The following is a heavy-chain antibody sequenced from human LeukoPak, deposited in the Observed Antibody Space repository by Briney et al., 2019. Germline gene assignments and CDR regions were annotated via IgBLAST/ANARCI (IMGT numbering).Heavy chain of an antibody. D-gene: IGHD2-21*01. CDR2: IYTTGST. Sequence: PSETLSLTCAVSGDSISGYFWNWIRQPAGKGLEWIWRIYTTGSTKYNPSLQSRITMSVDTSKNQFSLNLNSVTAADTAVYYCARGRGGDSRTFDYWGQGTLVTVSS. CDR1: GDSISGYF. V-gene: IGHV4-4*07. CDR3: ARGRGGDSRTFDY. J-gene: IGHJ4*02.